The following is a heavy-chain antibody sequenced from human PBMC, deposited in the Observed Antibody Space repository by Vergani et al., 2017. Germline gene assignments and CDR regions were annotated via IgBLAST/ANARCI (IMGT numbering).Heavy chain of an antibody. J-gene: IGHJ4*02. Sequence: QVQLQQWGAGLLKPSETLSLTCAVYGGSFSGYYWSWIRQPPGKGLEWIGEINHSGSTNYNPSLKSRVTISVDTSKNQSSLKLSSVTAADTAVYYCARAASSDYWGQGTLVTVSS. CDR2: INHSGST. V-gene: IGHV4-34*01. CDR3: ARAASSDY. CDR1: GGSFSGYY. D-gene: IGHD2-2*01.